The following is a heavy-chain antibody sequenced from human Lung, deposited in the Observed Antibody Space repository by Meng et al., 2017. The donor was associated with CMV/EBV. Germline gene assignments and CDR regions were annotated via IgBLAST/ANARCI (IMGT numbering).Heavy chain of an antibody. CDR2: FYNGGPT. CDR1: GGSISSTDYH. V-gene: IGHV4-39*07. CDR3: ARTSSSGLDC. D-gene: IGHD6-19*01. Sequence: SDTLSLXCSVSGGSISSTDYHCGWIRQPPGKGLEWIGSFYNGGPTSYNPSLKSRVTISIDMSKNQFSLKLSSATAADTAVYYCARTSSSGLDCWGQGTLVTVSS. J-gene: IGHJ4*02.